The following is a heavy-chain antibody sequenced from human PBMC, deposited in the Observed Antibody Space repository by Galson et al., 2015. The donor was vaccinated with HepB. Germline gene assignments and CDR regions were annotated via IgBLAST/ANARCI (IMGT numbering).Heavy chain of an antibody. CDR3: AREEGVWGLRRFDY. CDR1: RFTFSSYD. CDR2: ISYDGKFK. D-gene: IGHD3-16*01. J-gene: IGHJ4*02. V-gene: IGHV3-30*03. Sequence: SLRLSCAASRFTFSSYDMHWVRQAPGKGLEWVTVISYDGKFKYYADSVKGRFTISRDNSKNTLYLQMNSLRAEDTAVYYCAREEGVWGLRRFDYWGQGTLVTVSS.